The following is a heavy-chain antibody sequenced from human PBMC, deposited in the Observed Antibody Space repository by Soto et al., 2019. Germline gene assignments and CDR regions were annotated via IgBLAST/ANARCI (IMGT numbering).Heavy chain of an antibody. CDR3: ARLMMGAFDI. CDR1: GFTFSSYG. D-gene: IGHD3-16*01. J-gene: IGHJ3*02. CDR2: IWYDGSNK. V-gene: IGHV3-33*01. Sequence: QVQLVESGGGVVQPGRSLRLSCAASGFTFSSYGMRWVRQAPGKGLEWVAVIWYDGSNKYYADSVKGRFTISRDNSKNTLYLQMNSLRAEDTAVYYCARLMMGAFDIWGQGTMVTVSS.